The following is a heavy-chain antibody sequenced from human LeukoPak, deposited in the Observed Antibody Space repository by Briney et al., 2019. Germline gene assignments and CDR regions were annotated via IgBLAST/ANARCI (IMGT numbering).Heavy chain of an antibody. V-gene: IGHV4-39*07. CDR3: ARLAYYYDSSGYRFDY. CDR2: VYYDGIN. CDR1: GGSINNTLFY. Sequence: SETLSLTCTVSGGSINNTLFYWGWIRQPPGKGLEWIGTVYYDGINYSSPSLKSRVATSVDTSKNQFSLRLSSVTAADTAVYYCARLAYYYDSSGYRFDYWGQGTLVTVSS. D-gene: IGHD3-22*01. J-gene: IGHJ4*02.